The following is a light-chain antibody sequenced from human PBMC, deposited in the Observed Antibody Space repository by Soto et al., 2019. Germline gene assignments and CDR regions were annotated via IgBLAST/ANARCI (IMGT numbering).Light chain of an antibody. CDR2: EVS. Sequence: QSVLTQPASVSVSPGQSITISCTGTSSDVGGYKYVSWDQQHPGKAPKLMIYEVSNRPSGVSNRFSGSKSGNTASLTISGLQAEDEADYYCSSYTSSSTTLYVFGTGTKLTV. V-gene: IGLV2-14*01. J-gene: IGLJ1*01. CDR3: SSYTSSSTTLYV. CDR1: SSDVGGYKY.